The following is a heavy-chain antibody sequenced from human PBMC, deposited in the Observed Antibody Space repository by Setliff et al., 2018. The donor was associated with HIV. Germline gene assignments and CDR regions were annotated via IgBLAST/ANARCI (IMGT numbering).Heavy chain of an antibody. Sequence: TLSLTCTVSGGSISSSSYYWGWIRQPPGKGLEWIGSIYYSGTTYYNPSLKSRVTIPVDRSKNQFSLKLGSVTTAETAVYYCIIAYSSGWLSPMGFDSWGQGTLVTVSS. CDR3: IIAYSSGWLSPMGFDS. J-gene: IGHJ4*02. CDR1: GGSISSSSYY. CDR2: IYYSGTT. D-gene: IGHD6-19*01. V-gene: IGHV4-39*01.